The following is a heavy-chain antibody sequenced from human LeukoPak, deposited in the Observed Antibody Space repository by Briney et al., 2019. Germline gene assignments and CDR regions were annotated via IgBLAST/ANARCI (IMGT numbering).Heavy chain of an antibody. V-gene: IGHV1-69*04. J-gene: IGHJ4*02. D-gene: IGHD3-10*01. Sequence: VASVKVSCKASGGTFSSYAISWVRQAPGQGLEWMGRIIPILGIANYAQKFQGRVTITADKSTSTAYMELCSLRSEDTAVYYCARAGRVSGYGSGSYVDYWGQGTLVTVSS. CDR3: ARAGRVSGYGSGSYVDY. CDR2: IIPILGIA. CDR1: GGTFSSYA.